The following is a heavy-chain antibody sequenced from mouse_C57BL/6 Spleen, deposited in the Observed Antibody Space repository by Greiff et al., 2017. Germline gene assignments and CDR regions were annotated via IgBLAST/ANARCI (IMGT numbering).Heavy chain of an antibody. CDR2: ISSGGSYT. V-gene: IGHV5-6*02. J-gene: IGHJ3*01. CDR3: ARHESAQAPFAY. D-gene: IGHD3-2*02. Sequence: EVKLVESGGDLVKPGGSLKLSCAASGFTFSSYGMSWVRQTPDKRLEWVATISSGGSYTYYPDSVKGRFTISRDNAKNTLYLQMSSLKSEDTAMXYCARHESAQAPFAYGGQGTLVTVSA. CDR1: GFTFSSYG.